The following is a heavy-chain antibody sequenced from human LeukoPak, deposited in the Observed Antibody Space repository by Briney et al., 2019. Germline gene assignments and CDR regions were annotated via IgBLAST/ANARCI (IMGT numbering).Heavy chain of an antibody. D-gene: IGHD3-22*01. CDR3: AREPIYYYDNSGYYGL. Sequence: ASVKVSCKASGYTFTSYAMHWVRQAPGQRLEWMGWINAGNGNTKYSQEFQGRVTITRDTSASTAYMELSSLRSEDMAVYYCAREPIYYYDNSGYYGLWGQGTLVTVSS. J-gene: IGHJ4*02. CDR2: INAGNGNT. V-gene: IGHV1-3*03. CDR1: GYTFTSYA.